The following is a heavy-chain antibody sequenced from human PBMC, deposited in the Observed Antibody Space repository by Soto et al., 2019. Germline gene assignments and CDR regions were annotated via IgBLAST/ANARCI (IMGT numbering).Heavy chain of an antibody. Sequence: GESLKISCKGSEFSFTSYWIAWVRQMPGKGLEWMGIIYPGDSDTRYSPSFQGQVTISADKSISTAYLQWSSLKASDTAMYYCARPREAGKYYYGVDVWGQGTTVPVSS. V-gene: IGHV5-51*01. CDR2: IYPGDSDT. CDR3: ARPREAGKYYYGVDV. D-gene: IGHD6-19*01. J-gene: IGHJ6*02. CDR1: EFSFTSYW.